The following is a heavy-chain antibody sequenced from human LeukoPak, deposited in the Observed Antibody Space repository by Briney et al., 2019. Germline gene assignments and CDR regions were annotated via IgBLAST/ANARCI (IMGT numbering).Heavy chain of an antibody. CDR1: GYTFTSYY. V-gene: IGHV1-46*01. D-gene: IGHD3-22*01. Sequence: GASVKVSCKASGYTFTSYYMHWVRQAPGQGLEWMGIINPSGGSTSYAQKFQGRVTMTRDTSTSTVYMELSSLRSEDTAVYHCARNGPYDSSGYYLHYWGQGTLVTVSS. CDR2: INPSGGST. CDR3: ARNGPYDSSGYYLHY. J-gene: IGHJ4*02.